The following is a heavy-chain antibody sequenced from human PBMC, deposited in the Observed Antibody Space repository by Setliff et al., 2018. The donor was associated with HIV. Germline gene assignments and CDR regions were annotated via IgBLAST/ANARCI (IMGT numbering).Heavy chain of an antibody. CDR1: GGSFRSSRYY. D-gene: IGHD3-10*01. CDR2: IHYGGFF. Sequence: KPSETLSLTCTVSGGSFRSSRYYWGWIRQPPGKGLEWIGNIHYGGFFWYSPYLKSRVTISVDTSKNQFSLKLSSVTAADTAVYYCARPALGIGGGSRFDNWGQGTRVTVSS. J-gene: IGHJ4*02. V-gene: IGHV4-39*01. CDR3: ARPALGIGGGSRFDN.